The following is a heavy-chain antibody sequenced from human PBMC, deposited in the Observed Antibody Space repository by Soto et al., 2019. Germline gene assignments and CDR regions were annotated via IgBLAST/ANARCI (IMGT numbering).Heavy chain of an antibody. CDR1: GGSFSGYY. J-gene: IGHJ5*02. V-gene: IGHV4-34*01. CDR2: INHSGST. D-gene: IGHD2-2*01. CDR3: ARARAPDCSSTSCSRPNWFDP. Sequence: TSETLSLTCAVYGGSFSGYYWSWIRQPPGKGLEWIGEINHSGSTNYNPSLKSRVTISVDTSKNQFSLKLSSVTAADTAVYYCARARAPDCSSTSCSRPNWFDPWGQGTLVTVSS.